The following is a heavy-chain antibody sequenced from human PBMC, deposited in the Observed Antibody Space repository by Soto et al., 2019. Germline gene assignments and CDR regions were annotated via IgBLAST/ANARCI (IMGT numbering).Heavy chain of an antibody. CDR2: IYTSGST. V-gene: IGHV4-4*07. D-gene: IGHD2-15*01. J-gene: IGHJ4*02. Sequence: NPSETLSLTCTVSGGSISSYYWSWIRQPAGKGLEWIGRIYTSGSTNYNPSLKSRVTMSVDTSKNQFSLKLSSVTAADTAVYYCARDRGYCSGGSCYSFDYWGQGTLVTVSS. CDR1: GGSISSYY. CDR3: ARDRGYCSGGSCYSFDY.